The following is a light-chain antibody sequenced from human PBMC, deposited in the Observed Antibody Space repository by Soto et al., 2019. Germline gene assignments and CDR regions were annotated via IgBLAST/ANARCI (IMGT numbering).Light chain of an antibody. Sequence: DIQMTQSPSSLSASVGARVSITCQASQDIGNSLNWYQQIPGKAPKLLIFDASNLESGVPSRFSGSGSGTDFTFTISSLQPEDIATYYCQQYETLPITFGQGTRLEIK. CDR2: DAS. V-gene: IGKV1-33*01. CDR1: QDIGNS. CDR3: QQYETLPIT. J-gene: IGKJ5*01.